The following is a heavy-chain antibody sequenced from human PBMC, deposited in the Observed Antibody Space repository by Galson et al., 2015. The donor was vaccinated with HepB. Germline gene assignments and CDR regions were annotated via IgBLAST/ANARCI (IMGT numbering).Heavy chain of an antibody. CDR1: GFTFGDYA. V-gene: IGHV3-49*03. J-gene: IGHJ6*02. CDR3: TRVAMAAAGKDGMDV. Sequence: SLRLSCAASGFTFGDYAMSWFRQAPGKGLEWVGFIRSKAYGGTTEYAASVKGRFTISRDDSKGIAYLQMNSLKTEGTAVYYCTRVAMAAAGKDGMDVWGQGTTVTVSS. D-gene: IGHD6-13*01. CDR2: IRSKAYGGTT.